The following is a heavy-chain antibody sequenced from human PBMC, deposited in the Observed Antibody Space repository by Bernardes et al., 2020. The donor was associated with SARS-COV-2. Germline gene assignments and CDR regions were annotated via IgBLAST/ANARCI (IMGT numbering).Heavy chain of an antibody. D-gene: IGHD3-3*01. J-gene: IGHJ5*02. CDR3: ARAHYDFWSGYPRYSGAFDP. CDR2: IYSGGST. V-gene: IGHV3-53*01. CDR1: GFTVSSNY. Sequence: GGSLRLSCAASGFTVSSNYMSWVRQAPGKGLEWVSVIYSGGSTYYADSVKGRFTISRDNSKNTLYLQMNSLRAEDTAVYYCARAHYDFWSGYPRYSGAFDPWGQGTLVTVSS.